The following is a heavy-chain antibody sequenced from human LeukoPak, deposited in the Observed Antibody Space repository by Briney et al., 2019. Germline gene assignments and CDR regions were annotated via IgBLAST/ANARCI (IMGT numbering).Heavy chain of an antibody. J-gene: IGHJ4*02. CDR1: GFTFSDYY. CDR3: ARKSVVPAARGSLDY. CDR2: ISSSGSTI. D-gene: IGHD2-2*01. V-gene: IGHV3-11*01. Sequence: GGSLRLSCAASGFTFSDYYMSCIRQAPGKGLEWVSYISSSGSTIYYADSVKGRFTISRDNAKNSLYLQMNSMRAEDTAVYYCARKSVVPAARGSLDYWAREPWSPSPQ.